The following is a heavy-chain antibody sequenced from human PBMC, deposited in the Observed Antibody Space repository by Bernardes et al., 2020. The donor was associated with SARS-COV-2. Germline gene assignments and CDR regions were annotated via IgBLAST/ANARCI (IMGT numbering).Heavy chain of an antibody. J-gene: IGHJ6*02. CDR1: GFTFSTYS. CDR2: ISSSGNTI. Sequence: GGSLRLSCAASGFTFSTYSMNWVRQAPGKGLEWVAYISSSGNTIYYADSVKGRFTISRDNVKDSLSLQMNSLRAEDTAVYYCRGVYYFYGMEVWGQGTTVTVSS. CDR3: RGVYYFYGMEV. V-gene: IGHV3-48*01.